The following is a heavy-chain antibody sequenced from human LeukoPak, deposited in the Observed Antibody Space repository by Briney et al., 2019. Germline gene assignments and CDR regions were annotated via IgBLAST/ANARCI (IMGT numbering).Heavy chain of an antibody. CDR1: GYTFTGYY. CDR3: ARGRRVHYDRSGYALDY. D-gene: IGHD3-22*01. CDR2: INPSGSYT. Sequence: ASVKVSCKASGYTFTGYYMHWVRQAPGQGLEWMGIINPSGSYTSYAQKFQGRVTITRNTSISTAYMERSSLRSEDTAVYYCARGRRVHYDRSGYALDYWGQGTLVTVSS. J-gene: IGHJ4*02. V-gene: IGHV1-46*01.